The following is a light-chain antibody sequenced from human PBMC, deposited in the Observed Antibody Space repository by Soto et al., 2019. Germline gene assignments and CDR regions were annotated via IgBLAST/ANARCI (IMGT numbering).Light chain of an antibody. CDR2: SHN. CDR3: ATWDDNLDGYV. Sequence: QPVLTQPPSASGTPGQRVIISCSGSSSNIGSNTVNWYQQLPGTAPKLLIYSHNQRPSGVPDRFSGSQSGTSASLAISGLQSEDEADYYCATWDDNLDGYVFGTGTKVTVL. V-gene: IGLV1-44*01. J-gene: IGLJ1*01. CDR1: SSNIGSNT.